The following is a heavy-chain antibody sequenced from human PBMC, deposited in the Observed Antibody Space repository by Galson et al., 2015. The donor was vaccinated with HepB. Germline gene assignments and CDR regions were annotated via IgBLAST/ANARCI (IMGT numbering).Heavy chain of an antibody. CDR1: GFTFSSYA. V-gene: IGHV3-23*01. J-gene: IGHJ6*02. CDR2: VSGSGGST. Sequence: SLRLSCAASGFTFSSYAMSWVRQAPGKGLEWVSGVSGSGGSTYYADSVEGRFTISRDNSKSTLYLQMNSLRAEDTAVYYCAKGSPRSGSANYGVDVWGQGTTVTVSS. D-gene: IGHD3-10*01. CDR3: AKGSPRSGSANYGVDV.